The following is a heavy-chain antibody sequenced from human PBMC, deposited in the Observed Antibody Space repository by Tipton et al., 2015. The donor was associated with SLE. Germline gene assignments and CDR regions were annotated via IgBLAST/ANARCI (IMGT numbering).Heavy chain of an antibody. Sequence: SLRLSCAASGFTFSSYSMNWVRQAPGKGLEWVSSISSSSSYIYYADSVKGRFTISRDNAKNSLYLQMNSLGVEDTAVYYCASSFYCGGDCYPYYFDYWGQGTLVTVSS. CDR1: GFTFSSYS. J-gene: IGHJ4*02. V-gene: IGHV3-21*01. CDR2: ISSSSSYI. CDR3: ASSFYCGGDCYPYYFDY. D-gene: IGHD2-21*01.